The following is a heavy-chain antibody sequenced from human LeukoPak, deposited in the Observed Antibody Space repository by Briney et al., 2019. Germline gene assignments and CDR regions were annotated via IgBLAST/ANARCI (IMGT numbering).Heavy chain of an antibody. V-gene: IGHV4-39*01. J-gene: IGHJ5*02. CDR2: IYYSGST. CDR3: AKNLVGATNWFDP. Sequence: SETLSLTCTVSGGSISSYYWGWIRQPPGKGLEWIGSIYYSGSTYYNPSLKSRVTISVDTSKNQFSLKLSSVTAADTAVYYCAKNLVGATNWFDPWGQGTLVTVSS. D-gene: IGHD1-26*01. CDR1: GGSISSYY.